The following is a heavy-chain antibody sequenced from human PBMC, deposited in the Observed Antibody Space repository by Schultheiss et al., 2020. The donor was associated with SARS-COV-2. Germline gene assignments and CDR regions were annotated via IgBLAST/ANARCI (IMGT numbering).Heavy chain of an antibody. D-gene: IGHD1-26*01. CDR1: GFTFSNAW. CDR3: ARGGEGIGLDY. V-gene: IGHV3-15*01. CDR2: IKSKTDGGTT. Sequence: GGSLRLSCAASGFTFSNAWMSWVRQAPGKGLEWVGRIKSKTDGGTTDYAAPVKGRFTISRDDSKNTLYLQMNSLRAEDTAVYYCARGGEGIGLDYWGQGTLVTVSS. J-gene: IGHJ4*02.